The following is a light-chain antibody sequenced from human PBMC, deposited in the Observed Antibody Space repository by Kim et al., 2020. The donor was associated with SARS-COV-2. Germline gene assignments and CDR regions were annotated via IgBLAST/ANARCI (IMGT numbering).Light chain of an antibody. J-gene: IGLJ3*02. CDR1: SSDVGAYNY. CDR3: SSYAGSYSWV. CDR2: DDS. Sequence: GQSVTISCTGTSSDVGAYNYVSWNQQHPGKAPKLLIFDDSRRAAGVPDRISGSKSVNTASLTISGLQAEDEADYYCSSYAGSYSWVFGGGTQLTVL. V-gene: IGLV2-11*01.